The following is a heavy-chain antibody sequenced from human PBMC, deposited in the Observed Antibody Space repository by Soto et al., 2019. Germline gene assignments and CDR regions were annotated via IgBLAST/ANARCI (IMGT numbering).Heavy chain of an antibody. D-gene: IGHD3-9*01. CDR3: ARDQKHYDILTGYFVDWFDP. CDR2: ISAYNGNT. Sequence: QVQLVQSGAEVKKPGASVKVSCEASGYTFTSYGISWVRQAPGQGLEWMGWISAYNGNTNYAQKLQGRVTMTTDTSTSTAYMELRSLRSDDTAVYYCARDQKHYDILTGYFVDWFDPWGQGTLVTVSS. V-gene: IGHV1-18*01. J-gene: IGHJ5*02. CDR1: GYTFTSYG.